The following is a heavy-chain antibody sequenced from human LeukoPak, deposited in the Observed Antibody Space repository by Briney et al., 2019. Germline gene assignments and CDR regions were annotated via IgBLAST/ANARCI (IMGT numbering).Heavy chain of an antibody. CDR1: GYTFTSYA. D-gene: IGHD3-10*01. CDR2: INTDTGNP. V-gene: IGHV7-4-1*02. CDR3: ARGGTMVRGVIDDY. Sequence: ASVKVSCKASGYTFTSYAMNWVRQAPGQGLEWMGWINTDTGNPTYAQGFTGRFVFSLDTSVSTAYLQISSLKAEDTAVYYCARGGTMVRGVIDDYWGQGTLVTVSS. J-gene: IGHJ4*02.